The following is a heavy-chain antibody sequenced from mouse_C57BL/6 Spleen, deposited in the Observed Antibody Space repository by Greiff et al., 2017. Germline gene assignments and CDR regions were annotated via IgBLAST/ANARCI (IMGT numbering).Heavy chain of an antibody. CDR1: GFNIKDDY. J-gene: IGHJ2*01. CDR3: TVVAVDY. CDR2: IDPENGDT. Sequence: EVQLQQSGAELVRPGASVKLSCTASGFNIKDDYMHWVKQRPEQGLEWIGWIDPENGDTEYASKFQGKATITADTSSNTAYLQLRSLTSEDTAVYYCTVVAVDYWGQGTTLTVSS. V-gene: IGHV14-4*01.